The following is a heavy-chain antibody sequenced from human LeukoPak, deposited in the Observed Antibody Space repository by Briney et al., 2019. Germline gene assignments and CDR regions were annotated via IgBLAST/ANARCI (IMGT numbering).Heavy chain of an antibody. CDR3: SRASWVSSADAVR. CDR1: GLSFRTFA. CDR2: MKGTGET. V-gene: IGHV3-23*01. Sequence: GGSLRLSCAASGLSFRTFAMSWVRQAPARGLEWLSSMKGTGETFYADSVRGRFTLSRDDSRNTAYLQLNNVRVEDTAIYYCSRASWVSSADAVRWGQGTVVTVSS. D-gene: IGHD3-16*01. J-gene: IGHJ4*02.